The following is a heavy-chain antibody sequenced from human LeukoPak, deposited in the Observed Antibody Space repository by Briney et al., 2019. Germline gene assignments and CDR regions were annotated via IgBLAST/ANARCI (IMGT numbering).Heavy chain of an antibody. V-gene: IGHV1-2*02. CDR1: GYTFTGYY. D-gene: IGHD4-11*01. CDR3: ANGRYGNYNWFVS. J-gene: IGHJ5*01. Sequence: ASVKVSYKVSGYTFTGYYMHWVPQAPGQGLEWMGWINPNSGGTHYARKFQGRVTMNRDTSIHSAYMEQNTLRSRHTPIYQRANGRYGNYNWFVSLGGGSLVAVCS. CDR2: INPNSGGT.